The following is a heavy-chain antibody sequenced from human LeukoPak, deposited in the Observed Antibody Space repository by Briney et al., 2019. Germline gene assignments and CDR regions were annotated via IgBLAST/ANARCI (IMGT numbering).Heavy chain of an antibody. CDR1: GGSISTYS. V-gene: IGHV4-4*07. CDR3: ARRRREISTITEDNWFDP. J-gene: IGHJ5*02. Sequence: SETLSLTCTVSGGSISTYSWNWIRQPPGKGLEWIGRIYSSGSTIYNPSLKSRVTISVETSKNQFSLELSSVTAADTAVYYFARRRREISTITEDNWFDPWGHGTLVTVSS. D-gene: IGHD5-24*01. CDR2: IYSSGST.